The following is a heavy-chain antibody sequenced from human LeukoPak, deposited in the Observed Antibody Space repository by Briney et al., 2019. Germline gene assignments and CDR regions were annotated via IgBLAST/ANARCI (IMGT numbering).Heavy chain of an antibody. CDR1: GGSISSSYSY. CDR2: VHYTGST. Sequence: SETLSLTCTVSGGSISSSYSYWGWIRQPPGKGLEWIGSVHYTGSTYYNPSLKSRITISVDTSKNQFSLKVSSVTAADMAVYYCARRDTDGGNPVHDYWGQGTLVTVSS. J-gene: IGHJ4*02. V-gene: IGHV4-39*01. CDR3: ARRDTDGGNPVHDY. D-gene: IGHD4-23*01.